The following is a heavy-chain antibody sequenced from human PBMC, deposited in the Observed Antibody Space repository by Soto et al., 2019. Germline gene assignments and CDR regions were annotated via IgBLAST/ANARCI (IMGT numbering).Heavy chain of an antibody. CDR1: GFTFSSYA. J-gene: IGHJ6*03. Sequence: GGSLRLSCAASGFTFSSYAMSWVRQAPGKGLEWVSAISGSGGSTYYADSVKGRFTISRDNSKNTLYLQMNSLRAEDTAVYYCAKDWASGGDYEPSYMDVWGKGTTVTVSS. CDR3: AKDWASGGDYEPSYMDV. CDR2: ISGSGGST. V-gene: IGHV3-23*01. D-gene: IGHD4-17*01.